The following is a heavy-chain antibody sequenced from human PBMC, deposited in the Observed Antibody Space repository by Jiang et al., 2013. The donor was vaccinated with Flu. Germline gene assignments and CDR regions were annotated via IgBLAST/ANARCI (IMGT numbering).Heavy chain of an antibody. D-gene: IGHD6-19*01. CDR2: INHSGST. CDR3: ARPRPGYSSGGFDY. J-gene: IGHJ4*02. CDR1: GGSVQWLL. Sequence: TLSLTCAVYGGSVQWLLLELDPPAPRKGLEWIGEINHSGSTNYNPSLKSRVTISVDTSKNQFSLKLSSVTAADTAVYYCARPRPGYSSGGFDYWGQGTLVTVSS. V-gene: IGHV4-34*01.